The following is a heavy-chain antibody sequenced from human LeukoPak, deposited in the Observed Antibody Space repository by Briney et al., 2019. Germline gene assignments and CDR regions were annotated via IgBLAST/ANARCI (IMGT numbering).Heavy chain of an antibody. V-gene: IGHV3-20*04. Sequence: GGSLRLSCAASGFTFDVYGMSWVRQAPGKGLEWVSGINWNGGSTGYADSVKGRFTISRDNAKNSLYLQMNSLRAEDTALYYCARDRDGSSYFDYWGLGTLVTVSS. D-gene: IGHD1-26*01. CDR2: INWNGGST. CDR1: GFTFDVYG. CDR3: ARDRDGSSYFDY. J-gene: IGHJ4*02.